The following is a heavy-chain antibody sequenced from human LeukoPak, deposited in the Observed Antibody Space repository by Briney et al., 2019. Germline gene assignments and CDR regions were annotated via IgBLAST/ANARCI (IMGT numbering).Heavy chain of an antibody. CDR3: ARDALEGYWLPHYNWFDT. V-gene: IGHV1-69*04. J-gene: IGHJ5*02. CDR1: GDTFSSYA. CDR2: IIPIVDKV. Sequence: GASVKVSCKASGDTFSSYAISWVRQVPGQGLEWMGRIIPIVDKVDHAQSLQGRVTISAEKSTNTAYMEMRNLRSEDAAVYYCARDALEGYWLPHYNWFDTWGQGTLVTVSS. D-gene: IGHD1-26*01.